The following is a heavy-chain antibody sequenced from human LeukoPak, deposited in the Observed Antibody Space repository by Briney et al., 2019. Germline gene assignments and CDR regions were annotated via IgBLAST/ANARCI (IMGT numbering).Heavy chain of an antibody. CDR1: GYSFTSYW. V-gene: IGHV5-51*01. CDR2: IYPGDSDT. Sequence: GAPLQISSTCSGYSFTSYWIGWVREMPGEVLEWMGIIYPGDSDTRYSPSFQGQVTISADKSISTAYLQWSSLKASDTAMYYCARQYYYNSSGYYEVFDYWGQGTLVTVSS. J-gene: IGHJ4*02. D-gene: IGHD3-22*01. CDR3: ARQYYYNSSGYYEVFDY.